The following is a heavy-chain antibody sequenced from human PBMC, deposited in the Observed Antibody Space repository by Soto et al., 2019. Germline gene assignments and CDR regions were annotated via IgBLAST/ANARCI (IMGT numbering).Heavy chain of an antibody. D-gene: IGHD1-26*01. CDR1: GYTFTNYG. Sequence: SVKVTCKASGYTFTNYGISWVRQAPGQGLEWLGWISTYNGDRDFAQKVQGRVTMTTDTSTTTAYMELRSLRSNDTAVYYCARSRAGGTWEQYPSFYFDYWGQGALVTVSS. J-gene: IGHJ4*02. CDR2: ISTYNGDR. CDR3: ARSRAGGTWEQYPSFYFDY. V-gene: IGHV1-18*01.